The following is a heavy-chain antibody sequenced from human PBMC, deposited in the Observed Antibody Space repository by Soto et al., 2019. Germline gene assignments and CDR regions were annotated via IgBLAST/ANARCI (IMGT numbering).Heavy chain of an antibody. CDR3: ARDSLDTAMANYYYYYGMDV. D-gene: IGHD5-18*01. CDR1: GGSVISGSYY. J-gene: IGHJ6*02. Sequence: PSETLSLTCTVSGGSVISGSYYWSWIRQPPGKGLEWIGYIYYSGSTNYNPSLKSRVTISVDTSKNQFSLKLSSVTAADTAVYYCARDSLDTAMANYYYYYGMDVWGQGTTVTVSS. V-gene: IGHV4-61*01. CDR2: IYYSGST.